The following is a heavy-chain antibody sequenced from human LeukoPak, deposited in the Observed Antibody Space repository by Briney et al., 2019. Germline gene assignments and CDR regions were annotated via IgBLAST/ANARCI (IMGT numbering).Heavy chain of an antibody. V-gene: IGHV4-34*01. Sequence: SETLSLTCAVYGGSFSGYYWSWIRQPPGKGLEWIGEINHSGSTNYNPSLKSRVTISVDTSKNQFSLKLSSVTAADTAVYYCARFPRFYYDSSGYYYSLAFDYWSQGTLVTVSS. CDR1: GGSFSGYY. J-gene: IGHJ4*02. D-gene: IGHD3-22*01. CDR3: ARFPRFYYDSSGYYYSLAFDY. CDR2: INHSGST.